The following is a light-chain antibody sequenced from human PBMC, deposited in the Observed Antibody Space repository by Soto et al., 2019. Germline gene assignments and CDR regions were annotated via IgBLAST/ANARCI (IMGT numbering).Light chain of an antibody. J-gene: IGKJ4*02. CDR1: QSISSY. Sequence: DIQMTQSPSSLSASVGDRVTITCRASQSISSYLNWYQQKPGKAPKLLIYAASSLQSGVPSRFSGSGSETDVTLTISSLQPEDFATYYCQQSYRTPLTFGGGTKVEIK. CDR2: AAS. CDR3: QQSYRTPLT. V-gene: IGKV1-39*01.